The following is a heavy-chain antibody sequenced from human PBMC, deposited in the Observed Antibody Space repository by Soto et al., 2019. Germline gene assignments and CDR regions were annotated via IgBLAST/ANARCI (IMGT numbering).Heavy chain of an antibody. V-gene: IGHV3-48*01. J-gene: IGHJ4*02. CDR2: ISSSSSTI. D-gene: IGHD2-15*01. Sequence: PGGSLRLSCAASGFTFSSYSMNWVRQAPGKGLEWVSYISSSSSTIYYADSVKGRFTISRDNAKNSLYLQMNGLRAEDTAVYYCARGGGCSGGSCNFDYWGQGTLVTVSS. CDR3: ARGGGCSGGSCNFDY. CDR1: GFTFSSYS.